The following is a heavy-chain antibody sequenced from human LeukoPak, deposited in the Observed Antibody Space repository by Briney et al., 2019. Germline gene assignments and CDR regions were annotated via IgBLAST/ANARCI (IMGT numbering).Heavy chain of an antibody. V-gene: IGHV4-4*02. J-gene: IGHJ3*02. CDR1: GGSISSSNW. Sequence: SGTLSLTCAVSGGSISSSNWWSWVRQPPGKGLEWIGEIYHSGSTNYNPSLKSRVTISVDKSKNQFSLKLSSVTAADTAVYYCARFPRFNHYYDSSGYPYDAFDIWGQGTMVTVSS. CDR2: IYHSGST. D-gene: IGHD3-22*01. CDR3: ARFPRFNHYYDSSGYPYDAFDI.